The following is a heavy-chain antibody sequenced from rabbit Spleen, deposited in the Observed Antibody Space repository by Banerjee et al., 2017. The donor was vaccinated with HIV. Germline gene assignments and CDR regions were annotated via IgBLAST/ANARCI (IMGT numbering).Heavy chain of an antibody. J-gene: IGHJ6*01. D-gene: IGHD8-1*01. CDR2: IDTGGSGFT. CDR3: ARDSGTSFSSYGMDL. V-gene: IGHV1S40*01. Sequence: EESGGDLVKPGASLTLTCTASGVSFTSNYYMCWVRQAPGKGLEWIACIDTGGSGFTYFASWAKGRFTISKTSSTTVTLQVTSLTAADTATYFCARDSGTSFSSYGMDLWGPGTLVTVS. CDR1: GVSFTSNYY.